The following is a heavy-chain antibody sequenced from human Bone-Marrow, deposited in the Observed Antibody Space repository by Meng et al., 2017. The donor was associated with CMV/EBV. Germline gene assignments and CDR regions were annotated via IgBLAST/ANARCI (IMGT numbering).Heavy chain of an antibody. V-gene: IGHV1-69*05. J-gene: IGHJ3*02. Sequence: SVNVSCKASGHTFSSYAISWVRQAPGQGLEWMGGIIPIFGTANYAQKFQGRVTITTDESTSTAYMELSSLRSEDTAVYYCSSLVSLYSGGRYFWAVDIWGQGTMVTVSS. CDR2: IIPIFGTA. CDR1: GHTFSSYA. D-gene: IGHD6-19*01. CDR3: SSLVSLYSGGRYFWAVDI.